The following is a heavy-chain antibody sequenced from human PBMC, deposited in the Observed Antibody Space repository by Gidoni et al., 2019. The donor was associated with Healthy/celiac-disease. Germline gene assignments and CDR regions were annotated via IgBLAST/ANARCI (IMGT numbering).Heavy chain of an antibody. J-gene: IGHJ6*02. CDR2: IWYDGSNK. V-gene: IGHV3-33*01. D-gene: IGHD3-3*01. Sequence: QVQLVESGGGVVQPGRSLRLSCAASGFTFSSYGMHWVRQAPGKGLEWVAVIWYDGSNKYYADSVKGRFTISRDNSKNTLYLQMNSLRAEDTAVYYCARDAAGYDFWSGYYIIPYYYYYGMDVWGQGTTVTVSS. CDR3: ARDAAGYDFWSGYYIIPYYYYYGMDV. CDR1: GFTFSSYG.